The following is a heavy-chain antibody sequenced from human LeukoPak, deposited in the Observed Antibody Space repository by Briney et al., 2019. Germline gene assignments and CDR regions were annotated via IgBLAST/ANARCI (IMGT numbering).Heavy chain of an antibody. CDR2: ISESGGKT. D-gene: IGHD2-8*01. Sequence: GGSLRLSCAASGFTFSADVMSWVRQAPGEGLECVSAISESGGKTYYADSVKGRFTISRDNSKNMLYMQMNSLKAEDTAVYYCARVSGKILIWPQPFGDGMDVWGQGTTVTVSS. V-gene: IGHV3-23*01. CDR1: GFTFSADV. J-gene: IGHJ6*02. CDR3: ARVSGKILIWPQPFGDGMDV.